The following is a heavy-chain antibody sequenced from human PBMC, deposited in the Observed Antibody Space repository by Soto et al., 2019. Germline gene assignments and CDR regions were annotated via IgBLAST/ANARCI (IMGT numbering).Heavy chain of an antibody. V-gene: IGHV3-30*18. Sequence: LRLSCAASGFTFSSYGMHWVRQAPGKGLEWVAVISYDGSNKYYADSVKGRFTISRDNSKNTLYLQMNSLRAEDTAVYYCAKLYPGRTRTTGIKFDYLVQGTLVTVSS. CDR3: AKLYPGRTRTTGIKFDY. CDR1: GFTFSSYG. CDR2: ISYDGSNK. D-gene: IGHD4-17*01. J-gene: IGHJ4*02.